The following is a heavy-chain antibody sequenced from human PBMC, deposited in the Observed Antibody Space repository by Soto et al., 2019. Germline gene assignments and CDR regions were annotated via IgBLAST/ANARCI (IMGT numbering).Heavy chain of an antibody. V-gene: IGHV3-30*18. Sequence: PGGSLRLSCAASGFTFSSYGMHWVRQSPGKGLEWVAVISYDGSNKYYADSVKGRFTISRDNSKNTLYLQMNSLRAEDTAVYYCAKAPGDGDNYLDYWGQGTLVTVSS. CDR3: AKAPGDGDNYLDY. D-gene: IGHD2-15*01. CDR1: GFTFSSYG. J-gene: IGHJ4*02. CDR2: ISYDGSNK.